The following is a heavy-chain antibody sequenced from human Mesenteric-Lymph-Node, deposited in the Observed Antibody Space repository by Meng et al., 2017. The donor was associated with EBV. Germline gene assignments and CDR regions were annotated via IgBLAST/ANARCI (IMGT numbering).Heavy chain of an antibody. CDR1: GCSVTSGSYY. CDR2: IHYSGST. Sequence: QVHLHEAGPGRVKLSETLSLTCTVSGCSVTSGSYYWNWIRQPPGKRLEWIGYIHYSGSTNYNPSLKSQITISVDTSKNQLSLRVSHVTAADTAVYYCARGRRGVQYFDFWGQGALVTVSS. CDR3: ARGRRGVQYFDF. V-gene: IGHV4-61*01. D-gene: IGHD1-1*01. J-gene: IGHJ4*02.